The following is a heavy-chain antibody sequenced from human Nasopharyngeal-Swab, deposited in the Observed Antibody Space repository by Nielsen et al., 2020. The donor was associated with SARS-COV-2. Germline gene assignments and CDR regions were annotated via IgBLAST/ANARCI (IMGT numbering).Heavy chain of an antibody. Sequence: GGSLRLSCAASGFTFSSYGMHWVRQAPGKGLEWVAVISYDGSNKYYADSVKGRFTISRDNSKNTLYLQMNSLRAEDTAVYYCARDWGGTLWYWGQGTLVTVSS. V-gene: IGHV3-30*03. CDR1: GFTFSSYG. CDR3: ARDWGGTLWY. CDR2: ISYDGSNK. J-gene: IGHJ4*02. D-gene: IGHD2-21*01.